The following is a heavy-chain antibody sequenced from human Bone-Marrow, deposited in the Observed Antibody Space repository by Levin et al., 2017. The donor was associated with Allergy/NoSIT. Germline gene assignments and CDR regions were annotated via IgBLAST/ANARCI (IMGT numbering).Heavy chain of an antibody. J-gene: IGHJ4*02. CDR1: GGSFSGYY. V-gene: IGHV4-34*01. CDR2: INHSGST. D-gene: IGHD3-10*01. Sequence: SETLSLTCAVYGGSFSGYYWSWIRQPPGKGLEWIGEINHSGSTNYNPSLKSRVTISVDTSKNQFSLKLSSVTAADTAVYYCQVWFGESMDYWGQGTLVTVSS. CDR3: QVWFGESMDY.